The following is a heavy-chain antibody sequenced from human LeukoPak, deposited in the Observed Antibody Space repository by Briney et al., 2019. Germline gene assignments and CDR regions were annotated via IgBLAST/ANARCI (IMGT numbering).Heavy chain of an antibody. CDR1: GYSISSGYY. J-gene: IGHJ4*02. CDR2: TYHSGST. V-gene: IGHV4-38-2*02. Sequence: SETLSLTCTVSGYSISSGYYWGWIRQPPGKGLEWIGSTYHSGSTYYNPSLKSRVTISVDTSKNQFSLKLSSVTAADTAVYYCARATTIAAAGIGYWGQGTLVTVSS. D-gene: IGHD6-13*01. CDR3: ARATTIAAAGIGY.